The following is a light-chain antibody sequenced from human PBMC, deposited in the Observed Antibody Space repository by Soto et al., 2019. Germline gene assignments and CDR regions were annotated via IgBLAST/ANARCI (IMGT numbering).Light chain of an antibody. CDR3: TSYTSTIPYV. Sequence: QSVLTQPASVTGSPGQSITISCTGSSNDAGGYNYVSWYQQHPGQAPKLIIYEVSDRPSGVSPRFSGSKSGNTASLTISGLQVEDEADYFCTSYTSTIPYVFGSGTKVTVL. CDR1: SNDAGGYNY. V-gene: IGLV2-14*01. J-gene: IGLJ1*01. CDR2: EVS.